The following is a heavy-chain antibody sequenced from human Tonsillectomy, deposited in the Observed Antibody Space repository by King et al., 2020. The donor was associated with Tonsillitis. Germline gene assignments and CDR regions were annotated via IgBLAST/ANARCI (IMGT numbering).Heavy chain of an antibody. CDR1: AYSFTSYW. CDR2: IYPGDSDT. V-gene: IGHV5-51*03. D-gene: IGHD3-22*01. CDR3: ARTLYYYDSAGWGAFDI. J-gene: IGHJ3*02. Sequence: QLVQSGAEVKKPGESLKISCKGSAYSFTSYWIGWVRPMPGKGLEWMGIIYPGDSDTRYSPSFQGQVTISADKSITTAYLQWSSLKASDTAMYYCARTLYYYDSAGWGAFDIWGQGTMVTVSS.